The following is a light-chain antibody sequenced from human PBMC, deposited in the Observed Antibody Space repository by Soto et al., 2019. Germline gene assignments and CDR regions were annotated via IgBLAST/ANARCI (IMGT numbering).Light chain of an antibody. J-gene: IGKJ2*01. CDR3: QQHSNWYT. CDR1: QSVDIS. Sequence: EIVLTQSPATLSVSPGERVTLSCRASQSVDISLAWYQQKPGQAPRLLIYGASTRATDMPGTFSGRGSGTEFTLTITSLRPEDFGVYYCQQHSNWYTFGQGTKLEIK. V-gene: IGKV3-15*01. CDR2: GAS.